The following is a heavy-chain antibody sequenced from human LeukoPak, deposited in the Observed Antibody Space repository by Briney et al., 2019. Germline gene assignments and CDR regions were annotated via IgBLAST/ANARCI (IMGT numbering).Heavy chain of an antibody. Sequence: PGGSLRLSCAASGFTFSSYAMSWVRQAPGKGLEWVSAISGSGGSTYYADSVKGRFTISRDNSKNTLYLQMNSLRAEDTALYYCAKGPHYYGSGSHYYFDYWGQGTLVTVSS. CDR1: GFTFSSYA. J-gene: IGHJ4*02. V-gene: IGHV3-23*01. CDR2: ISGSGGST. CDR3: AKGPHYYGSGSHYYFDY. D-gene: IGHD3-10*01.